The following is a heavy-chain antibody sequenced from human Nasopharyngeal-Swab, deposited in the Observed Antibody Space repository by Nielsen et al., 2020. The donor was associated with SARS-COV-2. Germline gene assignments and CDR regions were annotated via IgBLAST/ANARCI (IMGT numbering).Heavy chain of an antibody. J-gene: IGHJ4*02. CDR2: INPNSGGP. V-gene: IGHV1-2*04. CDR3: ARVRIAARPSVGDY. Sequence: ASVKVSCKASGYTFTGYYMHWVRQAPGQGLEWMGWINPNSGGPNYAQKFQDWVTMTRDTSISTAYMELGRLRSDDPAVYYCARVRIAARPSVGDYWGQGTLVTVSS. D-gene: IGHD6-6*01. CDR1: GYTFTGYY.